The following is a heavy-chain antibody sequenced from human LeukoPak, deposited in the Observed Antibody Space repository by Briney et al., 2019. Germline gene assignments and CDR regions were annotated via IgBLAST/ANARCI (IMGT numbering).Heavy chain of an antibody. V-gene: IGHV4-34*01. Sequence: SETLSLTCAVYGGSFSGYYWSWIRQPPGKGLEWIGEINHSGSTNYNPSLKSRVTISVDTSKNQFSLELSSVTAADTAVYYCARGGGRATITVVRGVINNWFDPWGQGTLVTVSS. J-gene: IGHJ5*02. D-gene: IGHD3-10*01. CDR2: INHSGST. CDR3: ARGGGRATITVVRGVINNWFDP. CDR1: GGSFSGYY.